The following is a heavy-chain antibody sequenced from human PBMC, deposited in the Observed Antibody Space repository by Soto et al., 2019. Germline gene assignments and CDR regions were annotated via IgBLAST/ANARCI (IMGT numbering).Heavy chain of an antibody. J-gene: IGHJ4*02. CDR1: LFHFSDYS. V-gene: IGHV3-21*06. D-gene: IGHD3-16*01. CDR2: ISSTSDFI. CDR3: ARGGRYGVVGATADY. Sequence: GGSLRLSGAASLFHFSDYSMMWVRQAPGEGLDWVSSISSTSDFIRYADSVKGRFTISRDNAKNLVFLQLDSLRAGDSALYYCARGGRYGVVGATADYWSQGTQVTVSS.